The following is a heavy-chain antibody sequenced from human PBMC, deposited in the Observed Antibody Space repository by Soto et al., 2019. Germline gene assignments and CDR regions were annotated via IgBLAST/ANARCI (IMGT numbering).Heavy chain of an antibody. CDR2: IIPILGIA. J-gene: IGHJ6*02. CDR3: ARPSLRIGRSYRYGMDV. Sequence: QVQLVQSGAEVKKPGSSVKVSCKASGGTFSSYTISWVRQAPGQGLEWMGRIIPILGIANYAQKFQGRVTITADKSTSTAYMELSSLRSEDTAVYYCARPSLRIGRSYRYGMDVWGQGTTVTVSS. V-gene: IGHV1-69*02. D-gene: IGHD1-26*01. CDR1: GGTFSSYT.